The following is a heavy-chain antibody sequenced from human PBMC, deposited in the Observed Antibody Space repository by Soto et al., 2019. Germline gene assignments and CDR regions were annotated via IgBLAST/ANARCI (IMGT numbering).Heavy chain of an antibody. J-gene: IGHJ6*02. CDR3: ARDYYYDSRGHHGDYYYGMDV. V-gene: IGHV4-59*01. CDR1: GGSFSSYY. Sequence: PSETLSLTCTVSGGSFSSYYWSWIRQPPGKGLEWIGHIYYSGRTNYNPSLKSRVTISGDTSKNQLSLKLSSVTAADTAVYYCARDYYYDSRGHHGDYYYGMDVWGQGTTVTVSS. D-gene: IGHD3-22*01. CDR2: IYYSGRT.